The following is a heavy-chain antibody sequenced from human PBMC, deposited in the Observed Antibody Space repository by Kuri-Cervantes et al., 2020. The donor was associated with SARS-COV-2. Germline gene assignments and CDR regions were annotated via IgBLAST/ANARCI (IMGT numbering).Heavy chain of an antibody. CDR2: INPNSGGT. Sequence: ASVKVCCKASGYTFTGYYMHWVRQAPGQGLEWMGWINPNSGGTNYAQKFQGWVTMTRDTSISTVYMELSRLRSDDTAMYYCARSGPGAISREDGACDIWGQGTMVTVSS. V-gene: IGHV1-2*04. D-gene: IGHD5-24*01. J-gene: IGHJ3*02. CDR3: ARSGPGAISREDGACDI. CDR1: GYTFTGYY.